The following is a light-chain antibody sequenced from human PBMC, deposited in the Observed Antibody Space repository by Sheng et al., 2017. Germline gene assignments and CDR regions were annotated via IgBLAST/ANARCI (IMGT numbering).Light chain of an antibody. CDR3: CSYAGSYTYV. J-gene: IGLJ1*01. CDR1: GSDVGGYNY. V-gene: IGLV2-11*01. CDR2: DVN. Sequence: QSALTQPRSVSGSPGQSVTISCTGTGSDVGGYNYVSWYQHHPGKAPKLMIYDVNKRPSGVPDRFSGSKSGNTASLTISGLQADDEADYYCCSYAGSYTYVFGTGTQVTVL.